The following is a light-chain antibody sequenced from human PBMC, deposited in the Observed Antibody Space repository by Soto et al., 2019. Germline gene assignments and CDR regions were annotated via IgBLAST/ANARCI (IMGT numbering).Light chain of an antibody. CDR1: RSDVGGYNY. V-gene: IGLV2-11*01. J-gene: IGLJ1*01. CDR2: DVS. Sequence: QSALTQPRSVSGSPGQSVTISCTGSRSDVGGYNYVSWYQQHPGKPPKLMIYDVSKRPSGVPGRFSGSKSGNTASLTISGLQAEDEADYYCQSYDSSLSAYYVFGTGTKLTVL. CDR3: QSYDSSLSAYYV.